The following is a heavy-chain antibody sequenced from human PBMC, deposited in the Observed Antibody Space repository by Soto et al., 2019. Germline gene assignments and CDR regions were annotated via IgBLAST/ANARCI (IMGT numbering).Heavy chain of an antibody. Sequence: GVLRLSCAASGFTFSSYDMHWVRQATGKGLGWVSAIGTAGDPYYPGSVKGRFTISRENAKNSLYLQMDSLRAGDTAVYYCARGNQNQAYGMDVWGQGTTVTVSS. V-gene: IGHV3-13*05. CDR2: IGTAGDP. J-gene: IGHJ6*02. D-gene: IGHD2-2*01. CDR1: GFTFSSYD. CDR3: ARGNQNQAYGMDV.